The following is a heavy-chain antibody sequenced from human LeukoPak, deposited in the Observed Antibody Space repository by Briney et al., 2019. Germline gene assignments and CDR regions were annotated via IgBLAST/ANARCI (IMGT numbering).Heavy chain of an antibody. CDR1: GFTFSSYA. CDR2: ISGSGGST. CDR3: AKGGPPNYYYYGTDV. V-gene: IGHV3-23*01. Sequence: GGSLRLSCAASGFTFSSYAMSWVRQAPGKGLEWVSAISGSGGSTYYADSVKGRFTISRDNSKNTLYLQMNSLRAQDTAVYYCAKGGPPNYYYYGTDVWGQGTTVTVSS. J-gene: IGHJ6*02.